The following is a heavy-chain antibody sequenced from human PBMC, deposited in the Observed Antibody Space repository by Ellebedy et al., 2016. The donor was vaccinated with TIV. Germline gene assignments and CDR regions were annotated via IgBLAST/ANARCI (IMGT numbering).Heavy chain of an antibody. J-gene: IGHJ2*01. CDR1: GYTFSSYG. D-gene: IGHD3-22*01. V-gene: IGHV1-18*04. Sequence: ASVKVSCKAFGYTFSSYGIFWVRQAPGQGLEWMGWINVYNGNTNYAQKFQGRVTMTTDTSTSTAYMELRSLRSDDTAVYYCARDRYDSSGWYFDLWGRGTLVTVSS. CDR2: INVYNGNT. CDR3: ARDRYDSSGWYFDL.